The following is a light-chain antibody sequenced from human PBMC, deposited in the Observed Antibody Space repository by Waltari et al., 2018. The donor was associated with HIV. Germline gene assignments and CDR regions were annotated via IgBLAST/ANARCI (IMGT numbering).Light chain of an antibody. Sequence: VVMNQSPLSLPVTPGPSASISCRSSHSLAYSDGKTYLMWFYQRPGQAPRRLIHMVSGRDSGVPDRFSGSGSGTDFTLEISRVEADDVGVYYCMQGSHWPPAFGQGTKLEIK. CDR3: MQGSHWPPA. V-gene: IGKV2-30*01. CDR1: HSLAYSDGKTY. J-gene: IGKJ1*01. CDR2: MVS.